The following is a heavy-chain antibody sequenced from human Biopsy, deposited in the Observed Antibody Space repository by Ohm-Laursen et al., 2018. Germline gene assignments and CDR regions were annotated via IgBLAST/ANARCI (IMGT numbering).Heavy chain of an antibody. V-gene: IGHV4-31*11. CDR2: IYHSGTT. J-gene: IGHJ2*01. Sequence: SQTLSLTCAVSGVSISVDGYYWAWIRQLPGKGLDWIGYIYHSGTTYYNPSLKSRLTMSVDTSKNEFSLRLRSVTAADTAVYYCARHAPSYSGSYWRYFDLWGRGTLVTVSS. CDR1: GVSISVDGYY. CDR3: ARHAPSYSGSYWRYFDL. D-gene: IGHD1-26*01.